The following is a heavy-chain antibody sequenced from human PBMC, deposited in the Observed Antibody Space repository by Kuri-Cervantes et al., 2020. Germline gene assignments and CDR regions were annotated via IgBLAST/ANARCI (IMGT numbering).Heavy chain of an antibody. J-gene: IGHJ4*02. CDR3: ARDQYYDFWSGYNIDY. D-gene: IGHD3-3*01. CDR1: GYTFTGYY. Sequence: ASVKVSCKASGYTFTGYYMHWVRQAPGQGLEWMGWINPNSGGTNYAQKFQGRVTMTRDTSTSTVYMELSSLRSEDTAVYYCARDQYYDFWSGYNIDYWGQGTLVTVSS. CDR2: INPNSGGT. V-gene: IGHV1-2*02.